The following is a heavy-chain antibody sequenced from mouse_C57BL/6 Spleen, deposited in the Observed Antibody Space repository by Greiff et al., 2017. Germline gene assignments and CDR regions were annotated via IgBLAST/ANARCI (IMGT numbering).Heavy chain of an antibody. Sequence: EVHLVESGGGLVKPGGSLKLSCAASGFTFSDYGMHWVRQAPEKGLEWVAYISSGSSTIYYADTVKGRFTISRDNAKNTLFLQMTSLRSEDTAVYYCARRRPAFFDYWGQGTTLTVSS. V-gene: IGHV5-17*01. CDR3: ARRRPAFFDY. CDR2: ISSGSSTI. D-gene: IGHD2-12*01. J-gene: IGHJ2*01. CDR1: GFTFSDYG.